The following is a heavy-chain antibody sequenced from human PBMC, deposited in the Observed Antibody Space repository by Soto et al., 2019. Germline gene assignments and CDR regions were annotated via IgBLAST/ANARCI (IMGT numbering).Heavy chain of an antibody. Sequence: QVQLQQWGAGLLKPSETLSLTCAVYGGSFSGYYWSWIRQPPGKGLEWIGEINHSGSTNYNPSLKSRVTISVDTSKNQFSLKLSSVTAADTAVYYCARGYSSGWYNWFDPWGQRTLVTVSS. CDR3: ARGYSSGWYNWFDP. CDR2: INHSGST. V-gene: IGHV4-34*01. D-gene: IGHD6-19*01. J-gene: IGHJ5*02. CDR1: GGSFSGYY.